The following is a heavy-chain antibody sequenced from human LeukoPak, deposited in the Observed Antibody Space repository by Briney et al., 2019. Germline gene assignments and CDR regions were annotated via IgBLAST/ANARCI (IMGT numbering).Heavy chain of an antibody. CDR3: ARAPTPIIAVAGSFDY. V-gene: IGHV6-1*01. CDR1: WDSISNNSAA. D-gene: IGHD6-19*01. CDR2: TYYRSKWYN. Sequence: SHTISLTCAISWDSISNNSAAGNWIRQSPSRCLEWLGSTYYRSKWYNDYAVSVKSRITSNPIKTKNQFPLQVNSVTPEDTAVYYCARAPTPIIAVAGSFDYWGQGTLVTVSS. J-gene: IGHJ4*02.